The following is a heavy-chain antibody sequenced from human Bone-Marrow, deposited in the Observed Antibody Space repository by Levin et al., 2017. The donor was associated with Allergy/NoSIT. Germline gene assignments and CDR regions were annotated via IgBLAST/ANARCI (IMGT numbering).Heavy chain of an antibody. CDR1: EFTFSTYW. D-gene: IGHD2-2*01. CDR3: ARGPVPTIYYFYS. V-gene: IGHV3-74*01. Sequence: GGSLRLSCAASEFTFSTYWMHWVRQVPGKGLAWVSRINNDGSSTSYADSVKGRFTISRDNAKNTLYLQMNSLRVDDTAVYYCARGPVPTIYYFYSWGQGTLVTVSS. J-gene: IGHJ4*02. CDR2: INNDGSST.